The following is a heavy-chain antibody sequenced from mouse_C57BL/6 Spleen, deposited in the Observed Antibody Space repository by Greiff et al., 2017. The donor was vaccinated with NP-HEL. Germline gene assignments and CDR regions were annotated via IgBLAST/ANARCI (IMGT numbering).Heavy chain of an antibody. CDR3: ARELTGSFDY. CDR1: GYAFSSSW. CDR2: IYPGDGDT. D-gene: IGHD4-1*01. J-gene: IGHJ2*01. V-gene: IGHV1-82*01. Sequence: VQLQQSGPELVKPGASVKISCKASGYAFSSSWMNWVKQRPGKGLEWIGRIYPGDGDTNYNGKFKGKATLTADKSSSTAYMQLSSLTSEDSAVYFCARELTGSFDYWGQGTTLTVSS.